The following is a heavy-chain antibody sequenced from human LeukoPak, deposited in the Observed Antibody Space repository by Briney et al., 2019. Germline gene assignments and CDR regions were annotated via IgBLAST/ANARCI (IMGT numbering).Heavy chain of an antibody. CDR1: GGSISTYY. Sequence: PSETLSLTCSVSGGSISTYYWSWIRQPPGKGLEWIGYIYYSGSTNYNPSLESRVTTSVDTSKNHFSLKLNSVTAADTAVYYCARHAYGGNSDFQHWGQGTVVTVSS. CDR2: IYYSGST. J-gene: IGHJ1*01. D-gene: IGHD4-23*01. CDR3: ARHAYGGNSDFQH. V-gene: IGHV4-59*08.